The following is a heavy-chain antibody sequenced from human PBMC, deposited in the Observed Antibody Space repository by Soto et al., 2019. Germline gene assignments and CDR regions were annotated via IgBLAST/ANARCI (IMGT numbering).Heavy chain of an antibody. CDR3: TTVAYGEYVIDY. CDR1: GFAFTNAW. D-gene: IGHD4-17*01. Sequence: PGGSLRLSCAASGFAFTNAWMTWVRQAPGKALEWVGRIRSQIDGGTTDYAAPVKGRFTISRDDSKNTLYLQMNSLKSEDTAVYYCTTVAYGEYVIDYWGQGTLVTVSS. J-gene: IGHJ4*02. V-gene: IGHV3-15*01. CDR2: IRSQIDGGTT.